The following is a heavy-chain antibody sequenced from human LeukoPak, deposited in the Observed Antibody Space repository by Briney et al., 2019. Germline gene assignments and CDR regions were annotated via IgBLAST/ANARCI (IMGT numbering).Heavy chain of an antibody. Sequence: PSETLSLTCTVSGGSISSYYWSWIRQPPGKGLEWIGYIYYSGSTNYNPSLKSRVTISVDTSKNQFSLKLSSVTAADTAVYYCASSPPRPSLPAASYYFDYWGQGTLVTVSS. D-gene: IGHD2-2*01. CDR2: IYYSGST. CDR1: GGSISSYY. V-gene: IGHV4-59*01. CDR3: ASSPPRPSLPAASYYFDY. J-gene: IGHJ4*02.